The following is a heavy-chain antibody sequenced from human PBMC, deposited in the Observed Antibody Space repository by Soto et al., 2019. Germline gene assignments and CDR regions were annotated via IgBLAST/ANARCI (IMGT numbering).Heavy chain of an antibody. Sequence: SETLSLTCAVSGDSISSYYWTWIRQPPGKELEWIAYVYYSGSANYNPSLRSRVTISVDTAKNQFSLRLSSVTAADTATYYCATDSGYGYFDSWGQGILVTVSS. CDR3: ATDSGYGYFDS. D-gene: IGHD5-12*01. CDR2: VYYSGSA. J-gene: IGHJ4*02. V-gene: IGHV4-59*08. CDR1: GDSISSYY.